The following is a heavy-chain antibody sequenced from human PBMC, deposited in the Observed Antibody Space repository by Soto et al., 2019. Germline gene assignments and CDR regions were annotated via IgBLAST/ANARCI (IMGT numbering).Heavy chain of an antibody. J-gene: IGHJ5*02. CDR2: ISGYNGNT. V-gene: IGHV1-18*01. CDR1: GYSFTNYG. CDR3: AILLKGSDGTENWFDP. Sequence: QVQLVQSGAEVKKPGASVKISCKASGYSFTNYGISWVRQAPGQGLEWMGWISGYNGNTNYAQKLQGRVTMTTDTSTSTAYMALRNLRSDDTAVYYCAILLKGSDGTENWFDPWGQGILVTVSS. D-gene: IGHD6-13*01.